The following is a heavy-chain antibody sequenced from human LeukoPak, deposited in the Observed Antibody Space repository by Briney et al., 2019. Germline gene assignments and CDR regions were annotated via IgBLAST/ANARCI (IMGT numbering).Heavy chain of an antibody. V-gene: IGHV3-30*03. D-gene: IGHD6-19*01. Sequence: GASLRLSCAASGFTFSSYGMHWVRQAPGKGLEWVATISYDGSNEYYAESVKGRFTISRDNANNTLSLQMNSLRAEDTALYYCVRATYYSGSKPFDFWGQGTLVTVSS. J-gene: IGHJ4*02. CDR1: GFTFSSYG. CDR3: VRATYYSGSKPFDF. CDR2: ISYDGSNE.